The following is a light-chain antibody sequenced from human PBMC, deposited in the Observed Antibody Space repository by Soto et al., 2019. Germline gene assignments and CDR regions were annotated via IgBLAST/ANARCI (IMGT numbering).Light chain of an antibody. J-gene: IGKJ4*01. CDR3: MQALQTPLT. CDR2: LGS. Sequence: DIVMTQSPLSLSVTPGEPASISCRSSQSLLYSNGYTYLDWYLQKPGQSPQLLIYLGSNRASGVPDRFSGSGSGTEFTLKISRVEAEDVGVYYCMQALQTPLTFGGGTKVEIK. CDR1: QSLLYSNGYTY. V-gene: IGKV2-28*01.